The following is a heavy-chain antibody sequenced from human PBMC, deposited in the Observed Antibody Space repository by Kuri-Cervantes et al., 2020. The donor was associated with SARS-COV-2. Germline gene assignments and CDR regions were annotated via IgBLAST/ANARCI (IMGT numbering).Heavy chain of an antibody. Sequence: GSLRLSCTVSGGSISSDYWSWIRQPPGKGLEWIGEINHSGSTNYNPSLKSRVTISVDTSKNQFSLKLSSVTAADTAVYYCASSDFWSGHYYFDYWGQGTLVTVSS. CDR3: ASSDFWSGHYYFDY. CDR1: GGSISSDY. J-gene: IGHJ4*02. D-gene: IGHD3-3*01. CDR2: INHSGST. V-gene: IGHV4-34*01.